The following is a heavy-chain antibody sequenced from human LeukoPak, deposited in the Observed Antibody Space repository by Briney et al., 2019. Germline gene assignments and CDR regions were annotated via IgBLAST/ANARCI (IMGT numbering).Heavy chain of an antibody. CDR3: ARENPSGYYNRPIDY. D-gene: IGHD3-22*01. Sequence: SETLSLTCTVSGASISSYYWSWIRQPPGKGLEWIGDIYYSGSIKYNPSLKSRVTMSVDTSKNHFSLTLSSVTAADTAIYYCARENPSGYYNRPIDYWVQGTLVTVSS. J-gene: IGHJ4*02. CDR2: IYYSGSI. V-gene: IGHV4-59*01. CDR1: GASISSYY.